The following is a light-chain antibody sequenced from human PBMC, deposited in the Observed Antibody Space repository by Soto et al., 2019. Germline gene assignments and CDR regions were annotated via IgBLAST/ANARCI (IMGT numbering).Light chain of an antibody. J-gene: IGKJ2*01. CDR2: GAS. Sequence: EVVWTKYPGTLSLSPGERATLSCRASQTVSSSYLAWYQQKPGQAPRLLIYGASSRATGIPDRFSGSGSGTDFTLTISRLEPEDFAVYYCQQYDSSPLMYTFGQGTKLEIK. V-gene: IGKV3-20*01. CDR3: QQYDSSPLMYT. CDR1: QTVSSSY.